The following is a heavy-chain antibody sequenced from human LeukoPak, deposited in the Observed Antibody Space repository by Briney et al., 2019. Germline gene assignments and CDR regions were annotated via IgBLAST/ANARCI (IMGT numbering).Heavy chain of an antibody. J-gene: IGHJ5*02. CDR2: IIPKFGIA. D-gene: IGHD3-9*01. CDR3: ARGEGRYHDIRGGFDP. Sequence: SVKVSCKASGYTFTGYYMHWVRQAPGQGLEWMGMIIPKFGIAHYARKFQGRVTITADESTSTTYMEVSSLIPDDTAVYYCARGEGRYHDIRGGFDPWGQGTSVTVSS. V-gene: IGHV1-69*13. CDR1: GYTFTGYY.